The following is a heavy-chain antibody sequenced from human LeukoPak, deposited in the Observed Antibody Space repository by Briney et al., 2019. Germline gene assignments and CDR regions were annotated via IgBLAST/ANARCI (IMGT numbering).Heavy chain of an antibody. J-gene: IGHJ3*02. V-gene: IGHV3-74*01. CDR2: ISSDGSST. D-gene: IGHD6-13*01. CDR1: GFTFSSYW. Sequence: HPGGSLRLSCAASGFTFSSYWMHWVRQAPGKGLVWVSRISSDGSSTTYADSVKVRFTISRDNAKNTLYLQMNSLRAEDTAVYYCARGGSSWSAFDIWGQGTMVTASS. CDR3: ARGGSSWSAFDI.